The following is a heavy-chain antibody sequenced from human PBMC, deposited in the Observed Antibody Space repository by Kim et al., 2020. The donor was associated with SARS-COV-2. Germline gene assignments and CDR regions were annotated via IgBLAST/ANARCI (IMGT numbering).Heavy chain of an antibody. CDR1: GFTFSSYW. Sequence: GGSLRLSCAASGFTFSSYWMQWVRQAPGKGLVWVSRIDSDGRSINYADSVKGRFTIYRDNAENTLHLQMNSLRTEDTSVYYCARTITMVRGTPLDVWGQWTTVTVSS. D-gene: IGHD3-10*01. CDR3: ARTITMVRGTPLDV. CDR2: IDSDGRSI. J-gene: IGHJ6*02. V-gene: IGHV3-74*01.